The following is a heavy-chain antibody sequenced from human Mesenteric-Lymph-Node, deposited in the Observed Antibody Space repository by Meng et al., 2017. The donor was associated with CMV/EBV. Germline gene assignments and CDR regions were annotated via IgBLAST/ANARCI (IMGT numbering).Heavy chain of an antibody. D-gene: IGHD2-2*01. J-gene: IGHJ6*02. Sequence: FSTYSMNWVRQAPGKGLEWVSSISGSSSYIYYADSVKGRFTISRDNANNSLYLQMNSLRAEDTAVYYCARGYCSSVNCQQGYYGMDVWGQGTTVTVSS. V-gene: IGHV3-21*01. CDR2: ISGSSSYI. CDR3: ARGYCSSVNCQQGYYGMDV. CDR1: FSTYS.